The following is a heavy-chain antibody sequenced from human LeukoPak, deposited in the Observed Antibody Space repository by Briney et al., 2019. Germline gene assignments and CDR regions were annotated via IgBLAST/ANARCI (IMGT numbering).Heavy chain of an antibody. CDR1: GFIFSNYG. CDR2: IRYDESNK. V-gene: IGHV3-30*02. CDR3: ATMQWLEGVDWFDP. Sequence: GGSLRLSCAASGFIFSNYGMHWVRQAPGKGLEWVAFIRYDESNKFYADSVKGRLTISRDNSKNILFLQMNSLRAEDTAVYYCATMQWLEGVDWFDPWGQGTLVTVSS. D-gene: IGHD6-19*01. J-gene: IGHJ5*02.